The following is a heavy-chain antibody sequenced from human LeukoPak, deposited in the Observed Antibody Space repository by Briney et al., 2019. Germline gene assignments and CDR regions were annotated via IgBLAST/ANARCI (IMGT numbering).Heavy chain of an antibody. J-gene: IGHJ3*02. V-gene: IGHV6-1*01. Sequence: SQTLSLTCAISGDSVSSNSAAWNWIRQSPSTGLEWLGRTYYRSKWYNDYAVSVKSRITINPDTSKNQFSLQLNSVTPEDTAVYYCARDLSPYCSSTSCYSDAFDIWGQGTMVTVSS. CDR1: GDSVSSNSAA. CDR2: TYYRSKWYN. CDR3: ARDLSPYCSSTSCYSDAFDI. D-gene: IGHD2-2*01.